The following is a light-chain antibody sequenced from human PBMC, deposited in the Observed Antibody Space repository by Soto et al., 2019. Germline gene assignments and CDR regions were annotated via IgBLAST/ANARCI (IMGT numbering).Light chain of an antibody. CDR3: AAWDDSLSGPT. CDR1: SSNIGSNY. CDR2: RNN. Sequence: QPVLTQPPSASGTPGQRVTISCSGSSSNIGSNYVYWYQQLPGTAPKLLIYRNNQRPSGVPDRFSGSKSGTSASLAISGLRSEDEADYYCAAWDDSLSGPTFGGGTKLTVL. J-gene: IGLJ2*01. V-gene: IGLV1-47*01.